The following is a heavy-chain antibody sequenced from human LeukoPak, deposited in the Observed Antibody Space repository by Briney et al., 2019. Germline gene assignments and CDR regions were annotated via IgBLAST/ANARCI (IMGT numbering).Heavy chain of an antibody. CDR3: ARDGSGSYLHGAFDI. D-gene: IGHD1-26*01. Sequence: ASVKVSCKASGYTFTAFYIHWVRQAPGQGLEWMGWISAYNGNTNYAQKLQGRVTMTTDTSTSTAYMELRSLRSDDTAVYYCARDGSGSYLHGAFDIWGQGTMVTVSS. CDR2: ISAYNGNT. J-gene: IGHJ3*02. V-gene: IGHV1-18*04. CDR1: GYTFTAFY.